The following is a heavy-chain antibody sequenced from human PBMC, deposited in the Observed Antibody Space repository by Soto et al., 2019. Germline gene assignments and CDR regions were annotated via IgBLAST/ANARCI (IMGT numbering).Heavy chain of an antibody. CDR1: GFTVSSNY. D-gene: IGHD3-10*01. Sequence: GGSLRLSCAASGFTVSSNYMSWVRQAPGKGLEWVSVIYSGGSTYYADSVKGRFTTSRDNSKNTLYLQMNSLRAEDTAVYYCARDLGTGLLDYWGQGTLVTVSS. J-gene: IGHJ4*02. CDR3: ARDLGTGLLDY. V-gene: IGHV3-66*01. CDR2: IYSGGST.